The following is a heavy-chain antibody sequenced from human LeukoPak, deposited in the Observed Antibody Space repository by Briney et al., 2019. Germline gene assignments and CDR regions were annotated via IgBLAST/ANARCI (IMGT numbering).Heavy chain of an antibody. CDR1: GFTFSSYG. Sequence: GGSLRLSCAASGFTFSSYGMHWVRQAPGKGLEWVAFIRHDGSNKYYADSVKGRFTISRDNAKNSLDLQMNSLRAEDTAVYYCARDRDADGFDYWGQGTLVTVSS. D-gene: IGHD5-24*01. J-gene: IGHJ4*02. CDR2: IRHDGSNK. CDR3: ARDRDADGFDY. V-gene: IGHV3-30*02.